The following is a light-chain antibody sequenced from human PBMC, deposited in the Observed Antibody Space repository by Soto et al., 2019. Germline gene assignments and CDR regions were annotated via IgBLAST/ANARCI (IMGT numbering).Light chain of an antibody. CDR2: DAS. V-gene: IGKV1-5*01. Sequence: DIQMTQSPSTLSASVGDRVTISCRASQSIQTWLAWYQQRPGKAPNLLIFDASDLASGVSSRFSGSGSGAEFTLTISSLQADDFATYYCQQYESYPYTFGRATRLEIK. CDR3: QQYESYPYT. CDR1: QSIQTW. J-gene: IGKJ2*01.